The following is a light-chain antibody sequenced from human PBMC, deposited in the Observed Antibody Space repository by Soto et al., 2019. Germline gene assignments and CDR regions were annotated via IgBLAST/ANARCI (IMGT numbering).Light chain of an antibody. Sequence: EIVLTQSPGTLSLSPGERATLSCRASQSVSGSYLAWYQQRPGQAPRLLIYGASSRATGIPDRFSGSGSGTDFTLTITRLEPEVFSVYYCQHYGSSRWTFGRGTKVDIK. J-gene: IGKJ1*01. V-gene: IGKV3-20*01. CDR3: QHYGSSRWT. CDR2: GAS. CDR1: QSVSGSY.